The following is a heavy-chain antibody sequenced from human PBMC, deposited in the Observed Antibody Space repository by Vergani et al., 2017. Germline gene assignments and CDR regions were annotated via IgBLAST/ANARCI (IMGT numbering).Heavy chain of an antibody. Sequence: VEAGGGLVQPGGSLRLSCTASGFTFQAFAFHWVRHVSGSGLEWVSGIDRNYGVKNGNSFEGRFSISRDNAKKAVFLQMNNLRHEDTALYFCVKDNDYDADGPFDLWGRGTLVTVSS. CDR1: GFTFQAFA. D-gene: IGHD3-16*01. CDR3: VKDNDYDADGPFDL. CDR2: IDRNYGVK. J-gene: IGHJ2*01. V-gene: IGHV3-9*01.